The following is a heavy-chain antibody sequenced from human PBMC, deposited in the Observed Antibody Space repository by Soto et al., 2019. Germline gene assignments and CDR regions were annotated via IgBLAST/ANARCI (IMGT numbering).Heavy chain of an antibody. CDR1: GYTFSSYA. V-gene: IGHV1-69*13. CDR3: ARGGGSGWSPITYYYYGMDV. CDR2: IIPIFGTA. D-gene: IGHD6-19*01. J-gene: IGHJ6*02. Sequence: SVKVSCKASGYTFSSYAISWVRQAPGQGLEWMGGIIPIFGTANYAQKFQGRVTITADESTSTAYMELSSLRSEDTAVYYCARGGGSGWSPITYYYYGMDVWGQGTTVTVSS.